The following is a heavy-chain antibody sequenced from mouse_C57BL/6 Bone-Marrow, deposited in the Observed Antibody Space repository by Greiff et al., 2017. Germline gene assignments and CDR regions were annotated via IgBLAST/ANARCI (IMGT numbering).Heavy chain of an antibody. CDR3: ARKARYYYGSSYVDY. V-gene: IGHV1-19*01. D-gene: IGHD1-1*01. CDR1: GYTFTDYY. Sequence: SGPVLVKPGASVKMSCKASGYTFTDYYMNWVKQSHGKSLEWIGVINPYNGGTSYNQKFKGKATLTVDKSSSTAYMELNSLTSEDSAVYYCARKARYYYGSSYVDYWGQGTTLTVSS. J-gene: IGHJ2*01. CDR2: INPYNGGT.